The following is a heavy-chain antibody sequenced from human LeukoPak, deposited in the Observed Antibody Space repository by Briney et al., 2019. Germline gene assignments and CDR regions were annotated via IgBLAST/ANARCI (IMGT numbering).Heavy chain of an antibody. J-gene: IGHJ6*03. CDR1: GFTFSSYA. CDR3: AKGSGSPGYYYYYMDV. CDR2: IRCSGGST. V-gene: IGHV3-23*01. Sequence: PGGSLSLSCAASGFTFSSYAMSWVRQAGGRGREWVSAIRCSGGSTYYADSVKGRFTISRDNSKNTLYLQMNSLRAEDTAVYYCAKGSGSPGYYYYYMDVWGKGTTVTVSS. D-gene: IGHD1-26*01.